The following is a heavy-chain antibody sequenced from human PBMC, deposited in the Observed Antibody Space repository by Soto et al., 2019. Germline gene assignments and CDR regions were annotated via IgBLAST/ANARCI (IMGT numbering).Heavy chain of an antibody. CDR2: IYHSGST. CDR3: ARRGPWGNWNHYFGY. V-gene: IGHV4-4*02. J-gene: IGHJ4*02. D-gene: IGHD1-20*01. Sequence: PSETLSLTCAVSGGSISSSNWWSWVRQPPGKGLEWIGEIYHSGSTNYNPSLKSRVTISVDKSKNQFSLKLSSVTAADTAVYYCARRGPWGNWNHYFGYWGQGTLVTVSS. CDR1: GGSISSSNW.